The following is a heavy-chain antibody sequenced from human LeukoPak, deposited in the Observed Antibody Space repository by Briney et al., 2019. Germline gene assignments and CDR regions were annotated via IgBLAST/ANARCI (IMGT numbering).Heavy chain of an antibody. CDR2: ISSSGSTI. CDR1: GFTFSSYE. CDR3: ARDSGFGEFDY. D-gene: IGHD3-10*01. J-gene: IGHJ4*02. Sequence: GGSLRLSCAASGFTFSSYEMNWVRQAPGKGLEWVSYISSSGSTIYYADSVKGRFTISRDNAKNSLYLQMNSLRAEDMAVYYCARDSGFGEFDYWGQGTLVTVSS. V-gene: IGHV3-48*03.